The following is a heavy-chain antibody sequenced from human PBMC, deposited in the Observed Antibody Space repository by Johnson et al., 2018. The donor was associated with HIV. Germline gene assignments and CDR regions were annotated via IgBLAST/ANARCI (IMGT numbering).Heavy chain of an antibody. CDR1: GFTFSSYW. J-gene: IGHJ3*01. CDR2: IKQDGSER. CDR3: AGVGAMAGAATEALDL. Sequence: VQLVESGGGLVQPGGSLRLSCAASGFTFSSYWMSWVRQAPGKGLAWVANIKQDGSERYYVASVKGRFTISRDNSKNALYLQLNSLRPEDTAVYYWAGVGAMAGAATEALDLWGQGTMVIVSS. D-gene: IGHD2-15*01. V-gene: IGHV3-7*04.